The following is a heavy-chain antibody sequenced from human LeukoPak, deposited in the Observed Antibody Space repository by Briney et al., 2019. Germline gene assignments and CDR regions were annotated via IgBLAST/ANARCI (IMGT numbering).Heavy chain of an antibody. CDR3: ARGTMFPYYFDY. V-gene: IGHV3-7*01. CDR2: IKKDGREQ. CDR1: GFTFSLHW. D-gene: IGHD3-10*02. Sequence: GGSLRLSCAASGFTFSLHWMSWVRQAPGKGLEWVANIKKDGREQYYADSVKGRFTISRDNAKNSLYLQMNSLRAEDTAVYYCARGTMFPYYFDYWGQGTLVTVSS. J-gene: IGHJ4*02.